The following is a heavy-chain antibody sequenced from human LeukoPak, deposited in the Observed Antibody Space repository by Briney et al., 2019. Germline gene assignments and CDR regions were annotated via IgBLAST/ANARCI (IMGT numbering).Heavy chain of an antibody. CDR3: AKYRPGTSSGWSRAWSAHRRYYYGMDV. J-gene: IGHJ6*02. CDR2: ISSSGSTI. CDR1: GFTFSSYE. D-gene: IGHD6-19*01. V-gene: IGHV3-48*03. Sequence: GGSLRLSCAASGFTFSSYEMNWVRQAPGKGLEWVSYISSSGSTIYYADSVKGRFTISRDNSKNTLYLQMNSLRAEDTAVYYCAKYRPGTSSGWSRAWSAHRRYYYGMDVWGQGATVTVSS.